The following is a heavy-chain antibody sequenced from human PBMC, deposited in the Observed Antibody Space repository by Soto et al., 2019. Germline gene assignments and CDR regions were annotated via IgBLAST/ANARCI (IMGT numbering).Heavy chain of an antibody. V-gene: IGHV4-30-4*01. CDR3: ARGSDYYWAGPRQFDY. CDR2: IYYSGST. CDR1: GSSISSGDYY. Sequence: QVQLQESGPGLVKPSQTLSLTCTVSGSSISSGDYYWSWIRQPPGKGLEWIGYIYYSGSTYYNPSLKSRVTISVDTSKNQFSLKLSSVTAADTAVYYCARGSDYYWAGPRQFDYWGQGTLVTVSS. D-gene: IGHD3-16*01. J-gene: IGHJ4*02.